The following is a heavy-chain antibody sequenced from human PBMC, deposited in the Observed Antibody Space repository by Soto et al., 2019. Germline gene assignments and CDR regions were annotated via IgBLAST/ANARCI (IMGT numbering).Heavy chain of an antibody. J-gene: IGHJ6*02. CDR2: IRSKAKSYAT. CDR3: TADTAMTNYGMDV. Sequence: SLRLSCAASGFTFSGSAMHWVRQASGKGLEWVGRIRSKAKSYATAYAASMKGRFTISRDDSKNTAYLQMNSLKTEDTAVYYCTADTAMTNYGMDVWGQGTTVTVSS. V-gene: IGHV3-73*01. D-gene: IGHD5-18*01. CDR1: GFTFSGSA.